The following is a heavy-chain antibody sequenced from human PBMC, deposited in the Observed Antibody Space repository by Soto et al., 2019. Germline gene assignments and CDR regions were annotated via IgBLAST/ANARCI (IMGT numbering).Heavy chain of an antibody. J-gene: IGHJ6*02. CDR3: ARSRSPLELRNVMDV. CDR1: GGTISTYG. V-gene: IGHV1-69*06. Sequence: QVQLVQSGAEVKKPGSSVKVSCKASGGTISTYGINWVRQAPGQGLEWMGGIIPILGPAKYAQKFQGRVTITADTSTNTAYMQLGGLRSGDTAVYFCARSRSPLELRNVMDVWAKGPRSPSP. D-gene: IGHD1-7*01. CDR2: IIPILGPA.